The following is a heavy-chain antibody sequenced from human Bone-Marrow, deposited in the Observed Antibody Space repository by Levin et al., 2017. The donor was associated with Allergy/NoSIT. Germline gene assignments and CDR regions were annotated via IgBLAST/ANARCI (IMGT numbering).Heavy chain of an antibody. CDR3: ARDKWLPHDAFDI. CDR1: GYTFTSYG. J-gene: IGHJ3*02. Sequence: GESLKISCKASGYTFTSYGISWVRQAPGQGLEWMGWISAYNGNTNYAQKLQGRVTMTTDTSTSTAYMELRSLRSDDTAVYYCARDKWLPHDAFDIWGQGTMVTVSS. CDR2: ISAYNGNT. V-gene: IGHV1-18*01. D-gene: IGHD5-18*01.